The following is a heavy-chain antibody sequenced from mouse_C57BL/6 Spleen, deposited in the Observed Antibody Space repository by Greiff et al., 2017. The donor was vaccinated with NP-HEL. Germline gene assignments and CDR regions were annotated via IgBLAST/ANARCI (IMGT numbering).Heavy chain of an antibody. CDR2: IHPNNGGT. Sequence: EVQLQQSGPELVKPGASVKISCKASGYTFTDYYMNWVKQSHGKSLEWIGVIHPNNGGTSYNQKFKGKATLTVDKSSSTAYMELRSLTSEDSAVYYCARSFYGNDDYWGQGTTLTVSS. CDR1: GYTFTDYY. CDR3: ARSFYGNDDY. D-gene: IGHD2-2*01. J-gene: IGHJ2*01. V-gene: IGHV1-26*01.